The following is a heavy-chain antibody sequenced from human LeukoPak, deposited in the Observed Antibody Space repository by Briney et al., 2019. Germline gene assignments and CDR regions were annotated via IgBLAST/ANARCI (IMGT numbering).Heavy chain of an antibody. CDR2: IYYSGST. CDR3: ARQGRLAAAGTRANWFDP. D-gene: IGHD6-13*01. J-gene: IGHJ5*02. Sequence: PSETLSLTCTVSGGSISSSSYCWGWIRQPPGKGLERIGSIYYSGSTYYNPSLKSRVTISVDTSKNQFSLKLSSVTAADTAVYYCARQGRLAAAGTRANWFDPWGQGTLVTVSS. CDR1: GGSISSSSYC. V-gene: IGHV4-39*01.